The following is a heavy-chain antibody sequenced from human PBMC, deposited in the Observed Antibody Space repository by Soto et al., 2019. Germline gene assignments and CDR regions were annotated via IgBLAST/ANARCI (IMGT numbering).Heavy chain of an antibody. V-gene: IGHV1-8*01. J-gene: IGHJ5*02. CDR3: ARRSSSWRYNWFDP. Sequence: ASVKVSCKASGYTFSSYDINWVRQATGQGLEWMGWMNPNSGNTGYAQKFQGRVAMTRSTSIGTAYMELSSLRSEDTAVYYCARRSSSWRYNWFDPWGQGTLVTVSS. D-gene: IGHD6-13*01. CDR2: MNPNSGNT. CDR1: GYTFSSYD.